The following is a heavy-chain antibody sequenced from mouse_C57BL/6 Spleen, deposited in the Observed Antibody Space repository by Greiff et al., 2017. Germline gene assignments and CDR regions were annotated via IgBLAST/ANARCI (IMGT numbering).Heavy chain of an antibody. CDR3: ARRRMGLPYYFDY. V-gene: IGHV5-17*01. CDR2: ISSSSSTI. CDR1: GFTFSDYG. D-gene: IGHD2-2*01. Sequence: EVKLMESGGGLVKPGGSLKLSCAASGFTFSDYGMHWVRQAPEKGLEWVAYISSSSSTIYYADTVKGRFTISRDNAKNTLFLQMTSLRSEDTAMYYCARRRMGLPYYFDYWGQGTTLTVSS. J-gene: IGHJ2*01.